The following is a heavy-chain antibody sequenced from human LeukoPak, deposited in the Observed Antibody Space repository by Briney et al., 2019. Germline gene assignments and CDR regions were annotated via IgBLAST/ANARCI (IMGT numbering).Heavy chain of an antibody. CDR1: GLTVSSNY. Sequence: GGSLRLSCAASGLTVSSNYMNWVRQAPGKGLEWVSVIHSDGSTYYADSVKGRFTISRDNSKNTLYLQMNSLRADDTAVYYCARGQQPFDYWGQGTLVTVSS. CDR3: ARGQQPFDY. CDR2: IHSDGST. J-gene: IGHJ4*02. D-gene: IGHD5-18*01. V-gene: IGHV3-53*01.